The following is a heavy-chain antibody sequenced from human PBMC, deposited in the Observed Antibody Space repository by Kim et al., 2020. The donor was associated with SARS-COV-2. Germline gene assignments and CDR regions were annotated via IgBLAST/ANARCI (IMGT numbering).Heavy chain of an antibody. Sequence: SETLSLTCSVSGGSISSYYWNVIRQSPGKGLEWIGYIYYTGSTKYKPSLKRRVTMSVDTSKNQFSLNLTSVTAADTAVYYCARTLGELSAFDVWGQGTLVTVSS. CDR2: IYYTGST. D-gene: IGHD3-16*01. CDR3: ARTLGELSAFDV. CDR1: GGSISSYY. J-gene: IGHJ3*01. V-gene: IGHV4-59*01.